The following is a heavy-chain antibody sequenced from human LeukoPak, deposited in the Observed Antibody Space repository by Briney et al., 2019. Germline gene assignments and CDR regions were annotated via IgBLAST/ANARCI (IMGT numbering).Heavy chain of an antibody. CDR2: VHARGDS. V-gene: IGHV4-4*07. CDR3: ARPRTVTTAHDVFDI. J-gene: IGHJ3*02. Sequence: SETLSLACVVSGVSITTDYWSWVRQPAGKGLEYIGRVHARGDSNYSPSLKSRVTMSVDTSKNLFSLNLDSVTAADTAVYYCARPRTVTTAHDVFDIWGQGTMVTVSS. CDR1: GVSITTDY. D-gene: IGHD4-17*01.